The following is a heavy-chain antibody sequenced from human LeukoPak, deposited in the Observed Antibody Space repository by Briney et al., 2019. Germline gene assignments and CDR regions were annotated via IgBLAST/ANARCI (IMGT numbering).Heavy chain of an antibody. Sequence: SGGSLRLSCAASGFTFSSYAMSWVRQAPGKGLEWVSAISGSGGSTYYADSVKGRFTISRDNSKNTLYLQMNSLRVEDTAVYYCVRDDTLIRGVIDYWGQGTLVTVSS. CDR1: GFTFSSYA. J-gene: IGHJ4*02. CDR2: ISGSGGST. V-gene: IGHV3-23*01. CDR3: VRDDTLIRGVIDY. D-gene: IGHD3-10*01.